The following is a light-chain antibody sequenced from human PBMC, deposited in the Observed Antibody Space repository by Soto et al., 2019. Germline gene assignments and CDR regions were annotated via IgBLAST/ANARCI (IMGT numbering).Light chain of an antibody. Sequence: EIVLTQSPGTLSLSPGERATLSCRASQSVSSNYLAWYQQKPGQAPRLLIYGASRRATGIPDRFSGSGSGTDFTLTISRLEPEDSAVYYCQQCGSSSWTFGQGTKVEIK. CDR2: GAS. CDR3: QQCGSSSWT. V-gene: IGKV3-20*01. CDR1: QSVSSNY. J-gene: IGKJ1*01.